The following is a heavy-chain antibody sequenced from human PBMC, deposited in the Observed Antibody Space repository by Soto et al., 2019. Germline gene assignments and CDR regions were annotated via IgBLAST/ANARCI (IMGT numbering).Heavy chain of an antibody. CDR1: GGSISSYY. V-gene: IGHV4-59*08. J-gene: IGHJ4*02. CDR3: ARADSPDWNYVSY. CDR2: IYYSGST. Sequence: QVQLQESGPGLVKPSETLSLTCTVSGGSISSYYWSWIRQPPGKGLEWIGYIYYSGSTNYNPSLKSRVTISVDTSKNQFSLKLSSVTAADTAVYYCARADSPDWNYVSYWGQGTLVTVSS. D-gene: IGHD1-1*01.